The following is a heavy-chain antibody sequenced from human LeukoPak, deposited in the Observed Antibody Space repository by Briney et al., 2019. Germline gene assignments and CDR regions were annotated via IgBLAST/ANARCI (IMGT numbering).Heavy chain of an antibody. V-gene: IGHV3-53*05. D-gene: IGHD2-15*01. CDR3: ARDRGCSGGSCYHNWFDP. Sequence: GGSLRLSCAASGFTVSSNYMSWVRQAPGKGLEWVSVIYSGGSTYYADSVKGRFTISRDNSKNTLYLQMNSLRAEDTAVYYCARDRGCSGGSCYHNWFDPWGQGTLVTVSS. CDR1: GFTVSSNY. CDR2: IYSGGST. J-gene: IGHJ5*02.